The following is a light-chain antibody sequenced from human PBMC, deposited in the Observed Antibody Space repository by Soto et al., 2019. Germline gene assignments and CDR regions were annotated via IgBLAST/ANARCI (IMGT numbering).Light chain of an antibody. Sequence: EIVLTQSPGTLSLSPGERATLSCRASQSVSSSYLAWYQQKPGQAPRLLIYGASSRATGIPDRVSGSGSGRDFTLAKSRLVPEDLAGYSGQQYGRSPGWTFGQGTKVEIK. V-gene: IGKV3-20*01. CDR1: QSVSSSY. J-gene: IGKJ1*01. CDR2: GAS. CDR3: QQYGRSPGWT.